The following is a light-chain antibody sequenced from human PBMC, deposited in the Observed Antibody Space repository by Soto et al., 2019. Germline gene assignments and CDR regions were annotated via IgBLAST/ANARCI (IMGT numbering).Light chain of an antibody. J-gene: IGKJ5*01. CDR1: QSVSSNS. CDR2: GAS. V-gene: IGKV3-20*01. CDR3: QQYGSSLIT. Sequence: EIVLTQSPGTLSLSPGERATLSCRDSQSVSSNSLAWYHQKPGQPPRLLMYGASSRATGIPDRFSGSGSGTDFTLTISRLEPEDFAMYYCQQYGSSLITFGQGTRLEIK.